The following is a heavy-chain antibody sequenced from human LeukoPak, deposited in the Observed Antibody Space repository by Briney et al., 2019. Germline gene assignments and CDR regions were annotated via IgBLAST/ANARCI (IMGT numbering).Heavy chain of an antibody. D-gene: IGHD2/OR15-2a*01. V-gene: IGHV4-39*02. CDR3: AKDSAKKYDDY. CDR1: GGSISSSIYY. CDR2: IYYSGNT. J-gene: IGHJ4*02. Sequence: SETLSLTCTVSGGSISSSIYYWGWIRQPPGKGLEWIGNIYYSGNTYYNPSLKSRVTISVDTSKNQFSLKLSSVTAADTAVYYCAKDSAKKYDDYWGQGTLVTVSS.